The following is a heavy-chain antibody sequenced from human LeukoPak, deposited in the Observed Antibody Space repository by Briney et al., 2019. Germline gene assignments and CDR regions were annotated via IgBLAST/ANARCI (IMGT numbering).Heavy chain of an antibody. D-gene: IGHD2-15*01. CDR2: ISGSGGGT. J-gene: IGHJ5*02. CDR1: GITFSIYA. Sequence: GGSLRLSCAASGITFSIYAMSWVRQAPGKGLEWVSAISGSGGGTYYADSVKGRFTISRDNSKSTLYLQMNSLRAEDTAVYYCAKDARTDYCSGGSCYRIDWFDPWGQGTLVTVSS. V-gene: IGHV3-23*01. CDR3: AKDARTDYCSGGSCYRIDWFDP.